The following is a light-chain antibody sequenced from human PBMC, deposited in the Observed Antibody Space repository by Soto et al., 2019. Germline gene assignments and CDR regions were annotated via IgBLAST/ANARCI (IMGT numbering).Light chain of an antibody. J-gene: IGKJ1*01. CDR2: GAS. Sequence: EVVMTQSPATLSVSPGERATLSCRASQSVSSNLAWYQQNRGQAPRLLIYGASTRATGVPARFGGSGSGTEFTLTISSLQSEDFAVYYCQQYINWPRTFGQGSKVEIK. CDR3: QQYINWPRT. V-gene: IGKV3-15*01. CDR1: QSVSSN.